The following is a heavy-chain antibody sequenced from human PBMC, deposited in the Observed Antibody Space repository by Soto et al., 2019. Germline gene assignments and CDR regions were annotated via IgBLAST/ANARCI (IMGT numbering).Heavy chain of an antibody. Sequence: QVQLVESGGGVVQPGRSLRLSCAASGFTFSSYAMHWVRQAPGKGLEWVAVISYDGSNKYYADSVKGRFTISRDNSKNTLYLQMNSLRAEDTAVYYCARDGGTVDYWGQGTLGTVSS. D-gene: IGHD2-15*01. CDR1: GFTFSSYA. V-gene: IGHV3-30-3*01. CDR2: ISYDGSNK. CDR3: ARDGGTVDY. J-gene: IGHJ4*02.